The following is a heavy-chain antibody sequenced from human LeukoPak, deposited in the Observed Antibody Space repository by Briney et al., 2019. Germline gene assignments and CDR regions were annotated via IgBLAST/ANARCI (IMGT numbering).Heavy chain of an antibody. CDR3: ARDSRTASYYYDSSAPDY. Sequence: GGSLRLSCAASGFTFSSYGMHWVRQAPGKGLEWVAVISYDGSNKYYADSVKGRFTISRDNSKNTLYLQMNSLRAEDTAVYYCARDSRTASYYYDSSAPDYWGQGTLVTVSS. V-gene: IGHV3-30*03. D-gene: IGHD3-22*01. CDR2: ISYDGSNK. J-gene: IGHJ4*02. CDR1: GFTFSSYG.